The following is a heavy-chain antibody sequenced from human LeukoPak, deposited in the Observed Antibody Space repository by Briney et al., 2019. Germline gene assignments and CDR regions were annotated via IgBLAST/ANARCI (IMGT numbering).Heavy chain of an antibody. Sequence: GGSLRLSCAASGFTFSSYSMNWVRQAPGKGLEWVSSISSSSSYIYYADSVKGRFTISRDNAKNSLYLQMNSLRAEDTAVYYCAREGMGLRLGELSSLDYWGQGTLVTVSS. D-gene: IGHD3-16*02. CDR3: AREGMGLRLGELSSLDY. CDR1: GFTFSSYS. J-gene: IGHJ4*02. V-gene: IGHV3-21*01. CDR2: ISSSSSYI.